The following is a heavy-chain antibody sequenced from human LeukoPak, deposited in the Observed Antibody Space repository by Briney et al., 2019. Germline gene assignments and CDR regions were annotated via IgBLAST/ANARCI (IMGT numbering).Heavy chain of an antibody. D-gene: IGHD3-16*02. J-gene: IGHJ4*02. V-gene: IGHV3-15*01. CDR3: TTGLYVWGSYRPLDY. CDR2: IQSKTDGGTR. CDR1: GFTFSNAW. Sequence: GSLRLSCAASGFTFSNAWMSWVRQAPGKGLEWVGRIQSKTDGGTRDYAAPVKGRFTISRDDSKSTLYLQMNSLKTEDTAVYYCTTGLYVWGSYRPLDYWGQGTLVTVSS.